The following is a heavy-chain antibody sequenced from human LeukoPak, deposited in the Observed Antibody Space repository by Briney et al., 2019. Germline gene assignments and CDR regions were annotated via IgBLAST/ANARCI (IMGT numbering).Heavy chain of an antibody. D-gene: IGHD1-1*01. CDR2: ISTYNGDT. Sequence: GASVKVSCKTSGYTFTTYSISWVRQAPGQGLEWMGWISTYNGDTDYAQHLQGRITMTTDTSTNTAYLELRSLRSDDTAMYYCARTYSSYMSNSEFDYWGQGTLVTVSS. CDR1: GYTFTTYS. V-gene: IGHV1-18*01. CDR3: ARTYSSYMSNSEFDY. J-gene: IGHJ4*02.